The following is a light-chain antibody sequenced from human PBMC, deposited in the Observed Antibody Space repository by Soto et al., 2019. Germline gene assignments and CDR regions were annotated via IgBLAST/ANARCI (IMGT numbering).Light chain of an antibody. CDR2: DAS. CDR3: QQRSNWPPWT. V-gene: IGKV1-33*01. CDR1: QDISNY. Sequence: DIQMTQSPSSLSASVGDRVTITCQASQDISNYLNWYQQKPGKAPKLLIYDASNLETGVPSRFSGSGSGTDFTLTISSLEPEDFAVYYCQQRSNWPPWTFGQGTKVDIK. J-gene: IGKJ1*01.